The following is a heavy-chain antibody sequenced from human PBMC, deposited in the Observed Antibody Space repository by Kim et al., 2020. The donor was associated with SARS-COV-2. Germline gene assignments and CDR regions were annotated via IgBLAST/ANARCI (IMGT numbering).Heavy chain of an antibody. D-gene: IGHD6-25*01. V-gene: IGHV4-59*09. CDR3: ARGGVRGAAGTFDF. J-gene: IGHJ4*02. Sequence: TPTLKSRVTMSVDKSRNQFSLNLTSVTAADTALYYCARGGVRGAAGTFDFWGQGTLVTVSS.